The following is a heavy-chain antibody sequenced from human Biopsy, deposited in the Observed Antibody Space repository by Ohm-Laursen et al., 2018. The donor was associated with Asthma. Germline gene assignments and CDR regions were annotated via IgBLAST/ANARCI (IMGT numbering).Heavy chain of an antibody. Sequence: SLRLSCAASGTHFGSYNMHWARQAPGKGLEWVAVITFDGSTQHYGDSAKGRFTISRDNSKNMLFLQMNSLRAEDTAVYYCSRDTLGYYFDIWGQGTQVTVSP. D-gene: IGHD6-13*01. V-gene: IGHV3-30-3*01. CDR3: SRDTLGYYFDI. CDR1: GTHFGSYN. J-gene: IGHJ4*02. CDR2: ITFDGSTQ.